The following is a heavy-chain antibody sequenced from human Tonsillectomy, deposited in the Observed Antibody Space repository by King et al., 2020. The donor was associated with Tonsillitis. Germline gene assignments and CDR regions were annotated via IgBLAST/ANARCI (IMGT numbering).Heavy chain of an antibody. J-gene: IGHJ4*02. CDR3: AREWSNSW. D-gene: IGHD6-13*01. CDR2: ISSDGSNE. CDR1: GFTFSTYA. V-gene: IGHV3-30*04. Sequence: VQLLESGGGVVQPGRSLRLSCAASGFTFSTYAMHWVRRAPGKGLEWVAVISSDGSNEYYADSVKGRFIISRDNSKNTLYLQMNSLRPEDTAVYYCAREWSNSWWGQGTLVTVSS.